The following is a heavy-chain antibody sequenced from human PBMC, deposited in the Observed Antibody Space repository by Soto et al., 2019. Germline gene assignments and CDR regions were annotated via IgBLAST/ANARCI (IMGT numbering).Heavy chain of an antibody. CDR3: ARPPTTVTTNYLDY. V-gene: IGHV3-21*01. CDR1: GFTFSSYS. J-gene: IGHJ4*02. D-gene: IGHD4-17*01. Sequence: LRLSCAASGFTFSSYSMNWVRQAPGKGLEWVSSISSSSSYIYYADSVKGRFTISRDNAKNSLYLQMNSLRAEDTAVYYCARPPTTVTTNYLDYWGQGTLVTVSS. CDR2: ISSSSSYI.